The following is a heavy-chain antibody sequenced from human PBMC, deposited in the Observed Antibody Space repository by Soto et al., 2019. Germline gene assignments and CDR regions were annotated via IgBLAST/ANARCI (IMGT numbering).Heavy chain of an antibody. J-gene: IGHJ4*02. Sequence: GGSLRLSCAASGFTFSSYAMSWVRQAPGKGLEWVSAISGSGGSTYYADSVKGRFTISRDNSKNTLYLQMNSLRAEDTAVYYCAKDLSVSGSYYNNYWGQGTLVTVSS. D-gene: IGHD3-10*01. CDR2: ISGSGGST. V-gene: IGHV3-23*01. CDR1: GFTFSSYA. CDR3: AKDLSVSGSYYNNY.